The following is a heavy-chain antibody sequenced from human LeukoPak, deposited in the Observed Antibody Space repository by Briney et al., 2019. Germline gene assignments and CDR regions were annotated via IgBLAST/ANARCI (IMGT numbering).Heavy chain of an antibody. Sequence: ASVKVSCKTSGYTFTSYGMHWVRQAPGQSLEWMGWINGGNGNTKYSEKFQGRVTIIRDTSASTAYMELSSLRSEDTAVYYCARVPLHDDSGHYYPHWGQGTLVTVSS. CDR3: ARVPLHDDSGHYYPH. V-gene: IGHV1-3*01. CDR2: INGGNGNT. D-gene: IGHD3-22*01. CDR1: GYTFTSYG. J-gene: IGHJ1*01.